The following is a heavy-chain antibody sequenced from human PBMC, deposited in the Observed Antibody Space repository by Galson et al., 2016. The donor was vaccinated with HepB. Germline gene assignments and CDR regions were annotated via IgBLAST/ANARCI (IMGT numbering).Heavy chain of an antibody. D-gene: IGHD7-27*01. CDR2: TCYRSSWHY. CDR3: ARSYLLGRGFGW. V-gene: IGHV6-1*01. J-gene: IGHJ4*02. CDR1: GDSVSNDNAG. Sequence: CAISGDSVSNDNAGWYWIRQSPSRGLECLGRTCYRSSWHYDYAESVKSRMTINPDTSKNQFSLQLNSVTPDDTAVYYCARSYLLGRGFGWWGQGTLVTVSS.